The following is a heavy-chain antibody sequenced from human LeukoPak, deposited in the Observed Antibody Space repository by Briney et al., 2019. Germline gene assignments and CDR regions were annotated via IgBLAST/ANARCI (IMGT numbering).Heavy chain of an antibody. D-gene: IGHD6-19*01. V-gene: IGHV4-34*01. CDR2: INHSEGT. CDR1: GGSFSGYY. CDR3: ARGTFAGYSSGGWFDP. J-gene: IGHJ5*02. Sequence: PSETLSLTCAVYGGSFSGYYWSWIRQPPGKGLEWIGEINHSEGTNYNPSLKSRVTISVDTSKNQISLKLSSVTAADTAVYYCARGTFAGYSSGGWFDPWGQGTLVTVSS.